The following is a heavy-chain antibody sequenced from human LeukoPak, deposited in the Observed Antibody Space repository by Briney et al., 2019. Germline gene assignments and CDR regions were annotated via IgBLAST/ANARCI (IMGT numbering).Heavy chain of an antibody. J-gene: IGHJ4*02. CDR2: INHSGST. D-gene: IGHD4-17*01. CDR3: ARDLADYGEPFDY. V-gene: IGHV4-34*01. Sequence: SETLSLTCAIYGGSFSGYYWSWIRQPPGKGLEWIGEINHSGSTNYNPSLKSRVTISVDTSKNQFSLKLSSVTAADTAVYYCARDLADYGEPFDYWGQGTLVTVSS. CDR1: GGSFSGYY.